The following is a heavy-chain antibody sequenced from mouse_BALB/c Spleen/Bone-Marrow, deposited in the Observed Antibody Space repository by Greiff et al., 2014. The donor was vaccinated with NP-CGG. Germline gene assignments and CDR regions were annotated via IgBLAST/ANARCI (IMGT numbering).Heavy chain of an antibody. CDR2: IDPANGNT. V-gene: IGHV14-3*02. D-gene: IGHD1-1*01. Sequence: VQLQQSGAELVKPGASVKLSCTASGFNIKDTYMHWVKQRPEQGLEWIGRIDPANGNTKYDPKFQGKATITADTSSNTAYLQLSSLTSEDTAVYYCAPYYYGSSQFAYWGQGTLVTGSA. CDR1: GFNIKDTY. CDR3: APYYYGSSQFAY. J-gene: IGHJ3*01.